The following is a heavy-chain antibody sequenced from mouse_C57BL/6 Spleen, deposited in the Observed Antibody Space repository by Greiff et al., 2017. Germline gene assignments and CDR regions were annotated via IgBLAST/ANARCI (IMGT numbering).Heavy chain of an antibody. D-gene: IGHD2-4*01. J-gene: IGHJ4*01. CDR3: ARGGIYYDYDEDAMDY. CDR2: ISDGGSYT. CDR1: GFTFSSYA. Sequence: EVQLQESGGGLVKPGGSLKLSCAASGFTFSSYAMSWVRQTPEKRLEWVATISDGGSYTYYPDNVKGRFTISRDNAKNNLYLQMSHLKSEDTAMYYCARGGIYYDYDEDAMDYWGQGTSVTVSS. V-gene: IGHV5-4*01.